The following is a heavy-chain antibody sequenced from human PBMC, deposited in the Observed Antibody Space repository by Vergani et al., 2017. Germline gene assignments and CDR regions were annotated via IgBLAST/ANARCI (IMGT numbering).Heavy chain of an antibody. CDR2: IWYDGSNK. V-gene: IGHV3-33*01. D-gene: IGHD1-26*01. CDR3: ARGGLASNWFDP. Sequence: QEQLVESGGGVVQPGRSLRLSCAASGFTFSSYGMHWVRQAPGKGLEWVAVIWYDGSNKYYADSVKGRFTISRDNSKNTLYLQMNSLRAEDTAVYYCARGGLASNWFDPWGQGTLVTVSS. CDR1: GFTFSSYG. J-gene: IGHJ5*02.